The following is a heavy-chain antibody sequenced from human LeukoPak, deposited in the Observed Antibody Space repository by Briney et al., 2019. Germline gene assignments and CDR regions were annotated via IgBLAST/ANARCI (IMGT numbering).Heavy chain of an antibody. J-gene: IGHJ3*02. D-gene: IGHD6-13*01. CDR3: ARVGGIAATGSDAFDI. CDR1: GGSISSSSYY. V-gene: IGHV4-61*05. CDR2: IYYSGNT. Sequence: SGTLSLTCTISGGSISSSSYYWGWIRQPPGKGLEWIGYIYYSGNTNYNPSLKSRVTMSVDTSKNQFSLKLTSMTALDTAVYYCARVGGIAATGSDAFDIWGQGTMVTVSS.